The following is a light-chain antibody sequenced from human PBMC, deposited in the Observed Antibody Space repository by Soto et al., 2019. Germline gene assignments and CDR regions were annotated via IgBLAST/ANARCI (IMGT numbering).Light chain of an antibody. CDR1: QSVSSSY. CDR2: GVS. CDR3: QQYVTSPYI. V-gene: IGKV3-20*01. Sequence: EIVLTQSPGTLSLSPGERATLSCRASQSVSSSYLAWYQQKPGQAPRLLIHGVSTRATGIPDRFSGSGSGTAFTLTISRLEPEDFAVYDCQQYVTSPYIFGQGTKLESK. J-gene: IGKJ2*01.